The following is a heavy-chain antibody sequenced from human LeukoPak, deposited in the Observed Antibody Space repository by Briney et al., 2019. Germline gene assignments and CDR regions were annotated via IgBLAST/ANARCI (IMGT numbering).Heavy chain of an antibody. Sequence: GRSLRLSCAASGFTFSDHYMDWVRQAPGKALEWVGRTRNKANSYTTEYAASVKGRFTISRDDSKNSLYLQMNSLKTEDKAVYYCARGGATFDSFYFDYWGQGTLVTVSS. J-gene: IGHJ4*02. CDR3: ARGGATFDSFYFDY. D-gene: IGHD1-26*01. CDR2: TRNKANSYTT. V-gene: IGHV3-72*01. CDR1: GFTFSDHY.